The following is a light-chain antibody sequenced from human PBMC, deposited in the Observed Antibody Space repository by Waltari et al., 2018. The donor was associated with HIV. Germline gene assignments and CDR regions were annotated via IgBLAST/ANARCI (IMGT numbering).Light chain of an antibody. CDR3: QQYGGSPLT. CDR1: QTINRSF. J-gene: IGKJ4*01. Sequence: PGARATLTCRASQTINRSFLAWYQQKPGQAPRLLVSGASSRATGVSDRFSGSGSGTDFTLTISRLEPEDFAVYYCQQYGGSPLTFGGGTKVEI. V-gene: IGKV3-20*01. CDR2: GAS.